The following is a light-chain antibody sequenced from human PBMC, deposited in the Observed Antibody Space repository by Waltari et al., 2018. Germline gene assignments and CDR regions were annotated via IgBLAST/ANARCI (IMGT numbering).Light chain of an antibody. J-gene: IGLJ1*01. CDR2: EIS. Sequence: QSALTQPASVSGSPGQSITISCTAVNSNVDILHLVSWYQHHPGRNPRLLIYEISQRPSGISNRFSGSKSGNTASLTISELQPDDEADYFCCSFAGYGIYVFGSGTQVSVL. CDR3: CSFAGYGIYV. V-gene: IGLV2-23*02. CDR1: NSNVDILHL.